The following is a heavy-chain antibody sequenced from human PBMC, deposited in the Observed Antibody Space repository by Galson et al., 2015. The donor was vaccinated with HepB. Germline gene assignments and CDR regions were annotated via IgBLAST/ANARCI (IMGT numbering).Heavy chain of an antibody. V-gene: IGHV3-23*01. CDR3: AKMSTRYYDSSGYYPDY. D-gene: IGHD3-22*01. J-gene: IGHJ4*02. Sequence: SLRLSCAASGFTFNTYAMSWVRQAPGKGLEWVSVITDSGGSTYHADSVKGRFTISRDNSKDTLYLQMNSLRVEDTAVYYCAKMSTRYYDSSGYYPDYWGQGTLVTVSS. CDR1: GFTFNTYA. CDR2: ITDSGGST.